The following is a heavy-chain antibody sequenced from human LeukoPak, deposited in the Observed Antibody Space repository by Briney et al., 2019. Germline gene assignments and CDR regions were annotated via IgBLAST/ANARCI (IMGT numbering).Heavy chain of an antibody. CDR2: TGNKANSYTT. J-gene: IGHJ4*02. CDR3: VRDFDY. V-gene: IGHV3-72*01. Sequence: GGSLRLSCAASGFTFSDHYMDWVRQAPGKGLEWVGRTGNKANSYTTEYAASVKGRFTISRDDSKNSLYLQMNSLKTEDTAVYYCVRDFDYWGQGTLVTVSS. CDR1: GFTFSDHY.